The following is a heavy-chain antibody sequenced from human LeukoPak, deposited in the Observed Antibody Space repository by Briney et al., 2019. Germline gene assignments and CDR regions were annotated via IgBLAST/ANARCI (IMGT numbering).Heavy chain of an antibody. Sequence: SETLSLTCSVSGGSFSSRSNNWGWIRQPPGKGLEWIGSTHNSGSNQYNPSLRKRVTISIDTSKNQFSLKLKSVTATDTAVYDCASERGLGVVTPYDDYWGQGTLVTVSS. V-gene: IGHV4-39*02. CDR3: ASERGLGVVTPYDDY. CDR2: THNSGSN. J-gene: IGHJ4*02. CDR1: GGSFSSRSNN. D-gene: IGHD2-21*02.